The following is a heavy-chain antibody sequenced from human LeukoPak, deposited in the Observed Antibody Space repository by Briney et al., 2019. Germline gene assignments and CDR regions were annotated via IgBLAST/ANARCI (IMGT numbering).Heavy chain of an antibody. CDR1: GFTFSSYE. CDR3: ASPRAMVRGVIIPPLGY. V-gene: IGHV3-48*03. CDR2: ISSSGSTI. J-gene: IGHJ4*02. Sequence: GGSLRLSCAASGFTFSSYEMNWVRQAPGKGLEWVSYISSSGSTIYYADSVKGRFTISRDNAKNSLYLQMNSLRAEDTAVYYCASPRAMVRGVIIPPLGYWGQGTLVTVSS. D-gene: IGHD3-10*01.